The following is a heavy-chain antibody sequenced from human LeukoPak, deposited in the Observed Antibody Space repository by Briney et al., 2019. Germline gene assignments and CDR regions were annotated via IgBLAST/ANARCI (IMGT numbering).Heavy chain of an antibody. J-gene: IGHJ4*02. CDR3: ARHGGGYSYVDFDY. CDR1: GGSISSYY. D-gene: IGHD5-18*01. CDR2: IYYSGST. V-gene: IGHV4-59*05. Sequence: PSETLSLTCTVSGGSISSYYWSWIRQPPGKGLEWIGSIYYSGSTYYNPSLKSRVTISVDTSKNQFSLKLSSVTAADTAVYYCARHGGGYSYVDFDYWGQGTLVTVSS.